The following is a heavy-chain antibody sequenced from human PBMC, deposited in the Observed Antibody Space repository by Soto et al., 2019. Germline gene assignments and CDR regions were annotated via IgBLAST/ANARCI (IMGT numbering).Heavy chain of an antibody. CDR2: INAGNGNT. Sequence: ASVKGSCKAAGYNCAKYAMHSVRQAHGQRLEWMGWINAGNGNTKYSQKFQGRVTITRDTSASTAYMELSSLRSEDTAVYYCARAYYDYIWGSYLGAFDIWGQGTMVTVSS. J-gene: IGHJ3*02. CDR1: GYNCAKYA. V-gene: IGHV1-3*01. D-gene: IGHD3-16*02. CDR3: ARAYYDYIWGSYLGAFDI.